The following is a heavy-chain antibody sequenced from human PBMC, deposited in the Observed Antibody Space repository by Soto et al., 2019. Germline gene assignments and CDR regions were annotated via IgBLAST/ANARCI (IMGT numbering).Heavy chain of an antibody. CDR2: ISPYNGDT. Sequence: QVQLAQSGTEVRRPGASVKVSCTASGYTFRNYGLSWVRQAPGQGLEWMGWISPYNGDTKYTQKFQGRVTMTIDTSTSTTYMELRSLRFDDTAVYYCVRGEWLLGLDYWGQGTLVTVSS. CDR1: GYTFRNYG. D-gene: IGHD3-16*01. J-gene: IGHJ4*02. CDR3: VRGEWLLGLDY. V-gene: IGHV1-18*01.